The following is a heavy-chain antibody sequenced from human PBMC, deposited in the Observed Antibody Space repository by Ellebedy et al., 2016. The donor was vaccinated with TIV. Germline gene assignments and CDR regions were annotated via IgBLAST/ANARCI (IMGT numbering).Heavy chain of an antibody. Sequence: ASVKVSCKASGYTFTNYGISWVRQAPGQGLEWMGWISTYKDNPNYAQNLQGRLTMTIDTSTSTAYMDLRSLRSDDTAVYYCARQFYDSSGYNDYWGQGTLVTVSS. J-gene: IGHJ4*02. CDR3: ARQFYDSSGYNDY. D-gene: IGHD3-22*01. CDR2: ISTYKDNP. V-gene: IGHV1-18*04. CDR1: GYTFTNYG.